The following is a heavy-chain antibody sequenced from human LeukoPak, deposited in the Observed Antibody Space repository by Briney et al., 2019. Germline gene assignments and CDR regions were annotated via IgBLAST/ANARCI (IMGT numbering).Heavy chain of an antibody. CDR1: GFTFSSYA. V-gene: IGHV3-23*01. CDR3: AKAPMEDSWYIHFDY. D-gene: IGHD6-13*01. CDR2: ITNSGDNT. J-gene: IGHJ4*02. Sequence: GGSLRLSCAASGFTFSSYAMSWVRQAPGKGLEWVSSITNSGDNTYYADSVKGRFTISRDNSKNTLYLQINSLRAEDTAIYYCAKAPMEDSWYIHFDYWGQGTLVTVSS.